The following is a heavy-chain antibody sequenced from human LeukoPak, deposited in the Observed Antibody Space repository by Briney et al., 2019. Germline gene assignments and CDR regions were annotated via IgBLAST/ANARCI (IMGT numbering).Heavy chain of an antibody. CDR3: ARGRRYNGQWLVKTPPYYYYMDV. J-gene: IGHJ6*03. D-gene: IGHD6-19*01. V-gene: IGHV1-18*04. CDR1: GYTFTGYY. Sequence: ASVKVSCKASGYTFTGYYMHWVRQAPGQGLEWMGWISIYNGNTNYAQNLQGRVIMTTDTSTRTAYMELSSLRSEDTAVYYCARGRRYNGQWLVKTPPYYYYMDVWGKGTTVTISS. CDR2: ISIYNGNT.